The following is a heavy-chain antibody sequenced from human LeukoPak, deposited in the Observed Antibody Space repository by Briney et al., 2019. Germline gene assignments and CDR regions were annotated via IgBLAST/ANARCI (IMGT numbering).Heavy chain of an antibody. D-gene: IGHD3-9*01. J-gene: IGHJ4*02. CDR1: GGTFSSYA. CDR2: ITPIFGTA. Sequence: ASVKVSCKASGGTFSSYAISWVRQAPGQGLEWMGGITPIFGTANYAQKFQGRVTITTDKSTSTAYMELSSLRSEDTAVYYCARGSYYDILTGYYKPGPFDYWGQGTLVTVSS. V-gene: IGHV1-69*05. CDR3: ARGSYYDILTGYYKPGPFDY.